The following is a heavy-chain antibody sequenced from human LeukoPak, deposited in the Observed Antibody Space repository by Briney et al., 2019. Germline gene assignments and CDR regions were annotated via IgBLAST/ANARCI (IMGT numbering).Heavy chain of an antibody. V-gene: IGHV3-53*01. CDR1: GFTVSSNY. Sequence: GSLRLSCAASGFTVSSNYMSWVRQAPGKGLEWVSVIYSAGSTYYADSVKGRFTISRDNSKNTLYLQMNSLRADDTAVYYCARANPEYSYGQAYYGMDVWGQGTTVTVSS. CDR2: IYSAGST. CDR3: ARANPEYSYGQAYYGMDV. J-gene: IGHJ6*02. D-gene: IGHD5-18*01.